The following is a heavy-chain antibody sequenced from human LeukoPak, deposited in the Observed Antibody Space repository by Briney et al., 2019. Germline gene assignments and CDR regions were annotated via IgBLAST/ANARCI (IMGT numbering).Heavy chain of an antibody. J-gene: IGHJ2*01. V-gene: IGHV4-38-2*01. CDR3: GGYGATFDL. CDR2: IYHSGTT. CDR1: GYSISSGYH. D-gene: IGHD1-26*01. Sequence: SETLSLTCAVSGYSISSGYHWGWIRQPPGKGLQWIGYIYHSGTTNYNPSLKSRLTILVDTSKNQFSLKLRSVTAADTAVYYCGGYGATFDLWGRGTMVTVSS.